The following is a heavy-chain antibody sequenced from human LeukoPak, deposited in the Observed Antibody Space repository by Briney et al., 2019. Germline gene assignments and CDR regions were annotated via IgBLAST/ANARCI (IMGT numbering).Heavy chain of an antibody. V-gene: IGHV1-18*01. J-gene: IGHJ6*03. CDR3: ARARGGYSYGFVYYYYYMDV. Sequence: ASVKVCCKASGSTFTSYGISWVRQPPAPGLEWMGWISAYNGNTNYAQKLQGRVTMTTDTSTSTAYMELRSLRSDDTAVYYCARARGGYSYGFVYYYYYMDVWGKGTTGTVSS. D-gene: IGHD5-18*01. CDR1: GSTFTSYG. CDR2: ISAYNGNT.